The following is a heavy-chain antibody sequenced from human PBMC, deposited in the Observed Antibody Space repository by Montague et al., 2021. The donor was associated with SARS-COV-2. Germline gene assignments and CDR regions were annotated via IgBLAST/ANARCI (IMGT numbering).Heavy chain of an antibody. CDR1: GGSISSYY. D-gene: IGHD3-9*01. Sequence: SETLSLTCTVSGGSISSYYWSWIRQPAGKGLEWIGRIYTSGSTNYNPSLKSRVTMSVDTSKNQFSLKLSSVTAADTAVYYCARVGRAGYDILTCYYYYGMDVWGQGTTVTVSS. J-gene: IGHJ6*02. CDR2: IYTSGST. CDR3: ARVGRAGYDILTCYYYYGMDV. V-gene: IGHV4-4*07.